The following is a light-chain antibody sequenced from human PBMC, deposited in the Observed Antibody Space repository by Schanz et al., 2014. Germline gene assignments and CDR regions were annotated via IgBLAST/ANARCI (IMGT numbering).Light chain of an antibody. CDR1: SSDVGGYKY. V-gene: IGLV2-8*01. Sequence: QSVLTQPASVSGSPGQSITISCTGTSSDVGGYKYVSWYQQHPGKAPKLMIYEVSKRPSGVPDRFSASKSGNTASLTVSGLQAEDEADFYCSSYAGNNDFGVFGGGTKLTVL. J-gene: IGLJ2*01. CDR2: EVS. CDR3: SSYAGNNDFGV.